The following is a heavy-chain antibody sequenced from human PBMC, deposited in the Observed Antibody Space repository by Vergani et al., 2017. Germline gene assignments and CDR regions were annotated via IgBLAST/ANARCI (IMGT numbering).Heavy chain of an antibody. CDR3: AKHFRGWGIDY. D-gene: IGHD1-26*01. V-gene: IGHV3-30*02. CDR1: GFTFSNFG. J-gene: IGHJ4*02. CDR2: IQFDGSNQ. Sequence: QVQLVESAGGVVQPGGSLRLSCAASGFTFSNFGMHWIRQAPGKGLEFVAFIQFDGSNQYYADSVKGRFTLSRDFSKNTLYLQMNSLRTDDTATYYCAKHFRGWGIDYWGKGTQVIVSS.